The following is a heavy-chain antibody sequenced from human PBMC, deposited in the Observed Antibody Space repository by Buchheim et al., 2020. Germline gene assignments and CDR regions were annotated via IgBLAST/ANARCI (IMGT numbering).Heavy chain of an antibody. D-gene: IGHD2-2*03. CDR3: ARDGYSGGMDV. V-gene: IGHV3-21*01. CDR1: GFTFSSYS. J-gene: IGHJ6*02. CDR2: ISSSSSYI. Sequence: EVQLVESGGGLVKPGGSLRLSCAASGFTFSSYSMNWVRQAPGKGLEWVSSISSSSSYIYYAESVKGRFTISRDKAKNSLYLQMNSLRAEDTAVYYCARDGYSGGMDVWGQGTT.